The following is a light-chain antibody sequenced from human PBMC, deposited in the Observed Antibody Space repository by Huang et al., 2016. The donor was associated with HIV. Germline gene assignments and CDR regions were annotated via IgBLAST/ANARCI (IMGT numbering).Light chain of an antibody. CDR3: QQDYSAPFT. V-gene: IGKV4-1*01. Sequence: DIVMTQSPDSLAVSLGEWATINCKSSQRLFYRSQNRNYLAWYQQNPGQPPKLLIYWAATREGGVPDRFSGSGSGTDFTLTISGLQAEDVAVYYCQQDYSAPFTFGPGTKVEIK. CDR2: WAA. J-gene: IGKJ3*01. CDR1: QRLFYRSQNRNY.